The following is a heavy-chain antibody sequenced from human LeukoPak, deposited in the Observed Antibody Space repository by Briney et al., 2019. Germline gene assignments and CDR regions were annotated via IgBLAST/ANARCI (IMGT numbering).Heavy chain of an antibody. CDR1: GYTFTGYY. J-gene: IGHJ4*02. CDR3: ASVDYYDSSGYRDY. V-gene: IGHV1-2*06. CDR2: KNPNRGGT. Sequence: GASVKVSCKASGYTFTGYYMHWVRQAPGQGLEWMGRKNPNRGGTNYAQKFQGRVTMTRDTSISTAYMELSRLRSDDTAVYYCASVDYYDSSGYRDYWGQGTLVTVSS. D-gene: IGHD3-22*01.